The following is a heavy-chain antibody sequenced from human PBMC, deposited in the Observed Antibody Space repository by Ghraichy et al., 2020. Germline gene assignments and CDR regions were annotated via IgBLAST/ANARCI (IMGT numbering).Heavy chain of an antibody. CDR3: AREYCSGGRCFFGPGGSHFDY. V-gene: IGHV3-74*01. D-gene: IGHD2-15*01. CDR1: GFTLSNYW. J-gene: IGHJ4*02. CDR2: INSYGSNT. Sequence: LSLTCAASGFTLSNYWMHWVRQSPWKGLVWVSRINSYGSNTIYADSAKGRFTICRDNAKSTLYLQMNSLRAEDTAVYYCAREYCSGGRCFFGPGGSHFDYWGRGTLVTVSS.